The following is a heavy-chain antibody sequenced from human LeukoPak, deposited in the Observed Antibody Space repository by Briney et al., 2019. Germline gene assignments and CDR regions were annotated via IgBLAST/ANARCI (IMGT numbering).Heavy chain of an antibody. CDR2: IFYSGST. V-gene: IGHV4-59*01. CDR3: ARVIGSKDFWRGYDYNMDV. D-gene: IGHD3-3*01. Sequence: PSETLSLTCTVSGGSMTDYYWTWLRQPPGKGLEWIGFIFYSGSTNYNPPLRSRLSISVDTSQKQFSLKLTSVTAADTAIYYCARVIGSKDFWRGYDYNMDVWGKGITVTVSS. J-gene: IGHJ6*03. CDR1: GGSMTDYY.